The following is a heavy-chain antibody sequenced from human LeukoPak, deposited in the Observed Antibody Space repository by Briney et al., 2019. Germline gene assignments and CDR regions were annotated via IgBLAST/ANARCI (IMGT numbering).Heavy chain of an antibody. CDR2: IKHDGSEK. J-gene: IGHJ4*02. V-gene: IGHV3-7*01. Sequence: GGSLRLSCVGSGFTFSSYWMSWVRQVPGKGLEWVANIKHDGSEKYYVDSVKGRFTISRDDAKSSLNLQMNSLRAEDTAVYYCARGRLRDYWGQGTLVTVSS. CDR1: GFTFSSYW. CDR3: ARGRLRDY. D-gene: IGHD3-22*01.